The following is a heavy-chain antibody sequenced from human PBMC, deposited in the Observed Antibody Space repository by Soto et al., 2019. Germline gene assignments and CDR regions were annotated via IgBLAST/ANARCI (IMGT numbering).Heavy chain of an antibody. CDR2: IYSGGDT. J-gene: IGHJ4*02. CDR1: GFTVSNNY. CDR3: ATHPSSGY. D-gene: IGHD6-25*01. Sequence: EVQLVESGGGLDQPGGSLRLSCAASGFTVSNNYMNWVRQAPGKGLEWVSVIYSGGDTYYADSVKGRFTISRDNSKNTLSLQMNSLRAEDTAIYYCATHPSSGYWGQGTLVTVSS. V-gene: IGHV3-66*01.